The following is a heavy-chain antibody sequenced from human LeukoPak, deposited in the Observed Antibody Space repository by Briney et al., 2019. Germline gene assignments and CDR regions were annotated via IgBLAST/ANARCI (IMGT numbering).Heavy chain of an antibody. CDR1: GFTFTNYW. J-gene: IGHJ4*02. V-gene: IGHV3-7*01. D-gene: IGHD1-26*01. CDR3: AKDRSGSYPDYFDY. CDR2: IKQDRSEK. Sequence: GGSLRLSCAASGFTFTNYWMSWVRQAPGKGLELVANIKQDRSEKYYVDSVKGRFTISRDNAKNSLYLQMNSLRAEDTAVYYCAKDRSGSYPDYFDYWGQGTLVTVSS.